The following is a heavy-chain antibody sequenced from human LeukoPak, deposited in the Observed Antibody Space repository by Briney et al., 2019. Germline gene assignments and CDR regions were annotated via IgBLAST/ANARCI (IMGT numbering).Heavy chain of an antibody. J-gene: IGHJ4*02. D-gene: IGHD6-19*01. Sequence: PGGSLRLSCAASGFTFSSYAMHWVRQAPGKGLEWVAVISYDGSNKYYADSEKGRFTISRDNSKNTLYLQMNSLRAEDTAVYYCARGSSGWYGIDYWGQGALVNVSS. CDR2: ISYDGSNK. V-gene: IGHV3-30*04. CDR1: GFTFSSYA. CDR3: ARGSSGWYGIDY.